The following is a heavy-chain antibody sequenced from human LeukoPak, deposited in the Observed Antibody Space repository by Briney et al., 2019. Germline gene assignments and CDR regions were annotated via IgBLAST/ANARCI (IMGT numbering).Heavy chain of an antibody. CDR3: ARVDPLPGIAAAGEEWFDP. D-gene: IGHD6-13*01. CDR2: IYTSGST. CDR1: GGSISSYY. Sequence: SETLSLTCTVSGGSISSYYWSWIRQPAGKGLEWIGRIYTSGSTNYNPSLKSRVTMSVDTSKNQFSLKLSSVTAADTAVYYCARVDPLPGIAAAGEEWFDPWGQGTLVTASS. J-gene: IGHJ5*02. V-gene: IGHV4-4*07.